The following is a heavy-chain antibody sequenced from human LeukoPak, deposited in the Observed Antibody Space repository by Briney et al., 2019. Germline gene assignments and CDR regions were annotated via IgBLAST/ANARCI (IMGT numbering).Heavy chain of an antibody. V-gene: IGHV3-23*01. CDR3: APTTEVVVVVAATGTYYFDY. J-gene: IGHJ4*02. CDR1: GFTFSSYA. CDR2: ISGSGGST. Sequence: GGSLRLSCAASGFTFSSYAMSWVRQAPGKGLEWVSAISGSGGSTYYADSVKGRFTISRDNSKNTLYLQMNSLRAKDTAVYYCAPTTEVVVVVAATGTYYFDYWGQGTLVTVSS. D-gene: IGHD2-15*01.